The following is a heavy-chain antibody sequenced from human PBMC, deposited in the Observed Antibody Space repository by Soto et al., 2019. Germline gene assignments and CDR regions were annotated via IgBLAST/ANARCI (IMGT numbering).Heavy chain of an antibody. J-gene: IGHJ4*02. CDR1: GGSLCGYF. CDR3: ARRPDGFDY. V-gene: IGHV4-34*01. Sequence: SETLSLTCAVYGGSLCGYFWSWIRQSPRKGLEWIGEINHGGTTNYNPSLKSRVTISADTSKNQFSLNLGSVTAADTAIYYCARRPDGFDYWGQGALVTVSS. CDR2: INHGGTT.